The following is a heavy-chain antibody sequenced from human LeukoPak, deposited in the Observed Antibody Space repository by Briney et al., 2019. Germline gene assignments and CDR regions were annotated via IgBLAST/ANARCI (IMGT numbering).Heavy chain of an antibody. CDR2: INHSGST. D-gene: IGHD3-10*01. CDR1: GFTFSSYG. Sequence: GSLRLSCAASGFTFSSYGMNWVRQPPGKGLEWVGEINHSGSTNYNPSLKSRLTISVDTSKNQFSLKLSSVTAADTAVYFCAKRRDHITMIRGAPNARLFDPWGQGTLVTVSS. CDR3: AKRRDHITMIRGAPNARLFDP. V-gene: IGHV4-34*08. J-gene: IGHJ5*02.